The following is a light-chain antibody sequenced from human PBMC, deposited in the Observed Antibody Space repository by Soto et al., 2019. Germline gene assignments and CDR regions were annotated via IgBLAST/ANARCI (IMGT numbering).Light chain of an antibody. V-gene: IGKV1-5*01. Sequence: DIQMTQSPSTLSASVGDRVTITCWASQSISSWLAWYQQKPGKAPKLLIYDASSLESGVPSRFSGSGSGTELTLTISSLQPDDFATYYCQQYNSYGTFGQGTKVEIK. CDR1: QSISSW. CDR3: QQYNSYGT. J-gene: IGKJ1*01. CDR2: DAS.